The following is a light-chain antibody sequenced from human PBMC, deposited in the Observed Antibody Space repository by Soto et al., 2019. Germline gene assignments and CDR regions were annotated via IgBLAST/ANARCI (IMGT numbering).Light chain of an antibody. CDR1: QTINTY. CDR3: QQSYRAPLT. CDR2: AAS. J-gene: IGKJ3*01. V-gene: IGKV1-39*01. Sequence: DIQMTQSPSSLSASIGDRVTITCRASQTINTYLNWYQQKPGEAPKRLIHAASSLQSGVPSRFSGSGSGTDFTLTISSLQPEDFATYYCQQSYRAPLTFGPGTKVDVK.